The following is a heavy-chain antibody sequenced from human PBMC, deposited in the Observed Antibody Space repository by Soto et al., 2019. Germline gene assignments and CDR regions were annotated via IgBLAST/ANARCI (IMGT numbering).Heavy chain of an antibody. CDR3: AKDWVGGSNRYQLDK. Sequence: QVQLVESGGGVVQPGRSLRLSCAASGFSFSDYGIHWVRQAPGKGLEWVAVISHYETKKYFEDSVKGRFTISRDNSKNTVYLQLNSLRAEDTAVYYCAKDWVGGSNRYQLDKWGQGTLVIVSS. J-gene: IGHJ4*02. CDR1: GFSFSDYG. V-gene: IGHV3-30*18. CDR2: ISHYETKK. D-gene: IGHD1-26*01.